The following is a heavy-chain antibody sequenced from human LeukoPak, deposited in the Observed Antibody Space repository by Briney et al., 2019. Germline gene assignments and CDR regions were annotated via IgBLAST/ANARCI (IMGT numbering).Heavy chain of an antibody. D-gene: IGHD3-22*01. CDR1: GYSFTSYW. CDR3: ARRNYYDRSGYFDY. V-gene: IGHV5-51*01. J-gene: IGHJ4*02. Sequence: GESLKISCQATGYSFTSYWIGWVRQMPGKGLEWMGIIHPGDSDTRNSPSFQGQVSISADKSISTAYLQWSSLKASDTAKYYCARRNYYDRSGYFDYWGQGTLVTVS. CDR2: IHPGDSDT.